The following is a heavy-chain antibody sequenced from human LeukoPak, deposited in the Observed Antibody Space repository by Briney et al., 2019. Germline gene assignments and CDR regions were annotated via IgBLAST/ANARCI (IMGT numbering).Heavy chain of an antibody. Sequence: SETLSLTCTVSGGSISSGGYYWSWIRQHPGKGLEWIGYIYYSGSTYYNPSLKSRATISVVTSKNQFSLKLSSVTAADTAVYYCARATMIVPLDYWGQGTLVTVSS. CDR3: ARATMIVPLDY. CDR2: IYYSGST. D-gene: IGHD3-22*01. CDR1: GGSISSGGYY. V-gene: IGHV4-31*03. J-gene: IGHJ4*02.